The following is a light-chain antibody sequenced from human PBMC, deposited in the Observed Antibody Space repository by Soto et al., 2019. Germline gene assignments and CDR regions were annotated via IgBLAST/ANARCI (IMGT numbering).Light chain of an antibody. V-gene: IGKV1-39*01. CDR3: QQSYSTRYT. CDR1: QSISSY. J-gene: IGKJ2*01. CDR2: AAS. Sequence: DIQMTQSPSSLSASVGDRVTITCRASQSISSYLNWYQQKPGKAPKLLIYAASSLQSGVPSRFSGSGSETNFTLTNSSLQTEDFATYYRQQSYSTRYTFGQGTKLEIK.